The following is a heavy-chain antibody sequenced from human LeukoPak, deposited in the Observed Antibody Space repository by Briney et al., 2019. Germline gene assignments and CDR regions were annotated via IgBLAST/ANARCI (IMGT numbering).Heavy chain of an antibody. CDR1: GGSISSSSYY. V-gene: IGHV4-39*07. Sequence: SETLSLTCTVSGGSISSSSYYWGWIRQPPGKGLEWIGSIYYSGSTYYNPSLKSRVTISVDTSKIQFSLKLSSVTAADTAVYYCARGPGGYYYMDVWGKGTTVTVSS. D-gene: IGHD3-16*01. J-gene: IGHJ6*03. CDR2: IYYSGST. CDR3: ARGPGGYYYMDV.